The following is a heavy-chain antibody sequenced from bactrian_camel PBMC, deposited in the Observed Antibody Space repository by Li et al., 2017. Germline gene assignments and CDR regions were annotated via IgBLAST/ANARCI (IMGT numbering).Heavy chain of an antibody. J-gene: IGHJ6*01. CDR3: AARGPYCYTKLSVADFTY. V-gene: IGHV3S1*01. CDR1: GYTVTAYC. CDR2: IYTGSGNT. D-gene: IGHD2*01. Sequence: HVQLVESGGGSVQAGGSLTLSCLASGYTVTAYCMGWFRQAPGKEREGVARIYTGSGNTYYADSVKGRFTISQDNAKNTVYLQMNSLKPEDTAMYYCAARGPYCYTKLSVADFTYWGQGTQVTVS.